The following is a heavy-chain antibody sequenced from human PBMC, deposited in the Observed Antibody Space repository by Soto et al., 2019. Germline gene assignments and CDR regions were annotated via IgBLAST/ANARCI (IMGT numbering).Heavy chain of an antibody. J-gene: IGHJ6*02. CDR1: GGSFSGYY. CDR2: INHSGST. Sequence: PSETLSLTCAVYGGSFSGYYWSWIRQPPGKGLEWIGEINHSGSTNYNPSLKSRVTISVDTSKNQFSLKLSSVTAADTAVYYCGRARQLVFYYYSGMDVWGQGTTVTVS. V-gene: IGHV4-34*01. D-gene: IGHD6-6*01. CDR3: GRARQLVFYYYSGMDV.